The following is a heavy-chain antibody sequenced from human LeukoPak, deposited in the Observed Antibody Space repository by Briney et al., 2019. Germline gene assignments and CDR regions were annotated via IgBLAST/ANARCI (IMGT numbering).Heavy chain of an antibody. CDR2: TRYDGSNK. CDR3: VKDDDFWSGSFDY. V-gene: IGHV3-30*02. CDR1: GFTFSTYG. Sequence: PGGSLRLSCAASGFTFSTYGMHWVRQAPGKGLEWVAFTRYDGSNKYYADSVKGRFTISRDNSKNTLYLQMNSLRAEDTAVYYCVKDDDFWSGSFDYWGQGTLVTVSS. D-gene: IGHD3-3*01. J-gene: IGHJ4*02.